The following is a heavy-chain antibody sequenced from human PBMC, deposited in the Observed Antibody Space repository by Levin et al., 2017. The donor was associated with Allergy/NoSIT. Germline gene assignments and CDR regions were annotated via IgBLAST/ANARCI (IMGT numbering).Heavy chain of an antibody. Sequence: VASVKVSCKASGGTFSSYAISWVRQAPGQGLEWVGGIIPIFGTTNYAQKFQGRVTITADESTSTVYMELSSLRSEDTAVYYCARGGLVGALFDCWGQGTLVTVSS. D-gene: IGHD1-26*01. J-gene: IGHJ4*02. V-gene: IGHV1-69*13. CDR3: ARGGLVGALFDC. CDR2: IIPIFGTT. CDR1: GGTFSSYA.